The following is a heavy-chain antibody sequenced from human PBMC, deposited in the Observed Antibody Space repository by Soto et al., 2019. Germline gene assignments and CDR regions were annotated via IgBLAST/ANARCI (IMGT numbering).Heavy chain of an antibody. V-gene: IGHV4-39*01. CDR3: ARVPSSGPFDY. J-gene: IGHJ4*02. D-gene: IGHD3-22*01. CDR2: IYYSGST. Sequence: PSETLSLTCTVSGGSISSSSYYWGWIRQPPGKGLEWIGSIYYSGSTYYNPSLKCRVTISVDTSKNQFSLKLSSVTAADTAVYYCARVPSSGPFDYWGQG. CDR1: GGSISSSSYY.